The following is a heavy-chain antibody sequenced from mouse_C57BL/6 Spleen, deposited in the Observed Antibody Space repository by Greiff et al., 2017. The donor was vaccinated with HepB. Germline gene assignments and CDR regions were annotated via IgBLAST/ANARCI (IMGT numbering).Heavy chain of an antibody. V-gene: IGHV3-6*01. CDR1: GYSITSGYY. CDR2: ISYDGSN. CDR3: ARSIYDGYHWYFDV. Sequence: ESGPGLVKPSQSLSLTCSVTGYSITSGYYWNWIRQFPGNKLEWMGYISYDGSNNYNPSLKNRISITRDTSKNQFFLKLNSVTTEDTATYYCARSIYDGYHWYFDVWGTGTTVTVSS. J-gene: IGHJ1*03. D-gene: IGHD2-3*01.